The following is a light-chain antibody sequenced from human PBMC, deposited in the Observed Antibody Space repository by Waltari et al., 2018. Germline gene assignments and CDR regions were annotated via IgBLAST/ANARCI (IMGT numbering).Light chain of an antibody. V-gene: IGKV1-5*03. Sequence: IQMTQSPPTLSASIGDTVTISCRASQSIYDWLAWYQQKPGKAPRLLIYRTSTLETGVPARFSGSGFGTEFTLTLSSLQPEDFGTYYCQRYNNYMWTFGPGTKVEI. CDR3: QRYNNYMWT. CDR1: QSIYDW. CDR2: RTS. J-gene: IGKJ1*01.